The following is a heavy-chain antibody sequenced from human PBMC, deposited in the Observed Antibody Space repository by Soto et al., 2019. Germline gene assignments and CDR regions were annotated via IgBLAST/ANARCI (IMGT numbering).Heavy chain of an antibody. D-gene: IGHD3-10*01. CDR1: GVNFSAFR. CDR3: AREGPPGSYDF. Sequence: GGSMRLSCAASGVNFSAFRVRWVRQAPGKGLESVSAISGDGSSTYYANSVKGRFIISRDNSKNTLYLQMGSLRVDDMAVYSCAREGPPGSYDFWGQGTLVTVPQ. V-gene: IGHV3-64*01. J-gene: IGHJ4*02. CDR2: ISGDGSST.